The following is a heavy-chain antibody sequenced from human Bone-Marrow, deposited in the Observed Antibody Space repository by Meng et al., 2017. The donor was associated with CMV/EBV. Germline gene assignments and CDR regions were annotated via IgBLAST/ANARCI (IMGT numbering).Heavy chain of an antibody. D-gene: IGHD1-26*01. J-gene: IGHJ4*02. CDR1: GYTFTSYA. CDR2: SNAGNGNT. CDR3: ARDNGVGANLDY. V-gene: IGHV1-3*02. Sequence: ASVKVSCKASGYTFTSYAMHWVRQAPGQRLEWMGWSNAGNGNTKYSQEFQGRVTITRDTSASTAYMELRSLRSDDTAVYYCARDNGVGANLDYWGQGTLVTVSS.